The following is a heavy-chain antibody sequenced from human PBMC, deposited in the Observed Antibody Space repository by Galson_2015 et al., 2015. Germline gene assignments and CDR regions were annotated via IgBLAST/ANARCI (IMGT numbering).Heavy chain of an antibody. CDR3: ARDGDDFWSGCFDY. V-gene: IGHV1-3*01. D-gene: IGHD3-3*01. CDR2: INAGNGNT. J-gene: IGHJ4*02. CDR1: GYTFTSYA. Sequence: SVKVSCKASGYTFTSYALRWVRQAPGQRLEWMGWINAGNGNTKYSQKFQGRVTITRDTSASTAYMELSSLRSEDTAVYYCARDGDDFWSGCFDYWGQGTLVTVSS.